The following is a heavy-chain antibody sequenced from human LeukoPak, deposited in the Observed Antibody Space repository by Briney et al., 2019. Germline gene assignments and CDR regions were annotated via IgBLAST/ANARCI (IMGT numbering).Heavy chain of an antibody. CDR2: IYYTGGT. J-gene: IGHJ4*02. CDR3: ARGFYDSAGYSTPFDS. CDR1: GGSISRNY. Sequence: PSETLSLTCTVSGGSISRNYWNWIRQPPGKGLEWIGYIYYTGGTKYNPSLESRVTVSVDTSKNQFSLKLSSVSAADTAVYYCARGFYDSAGYSTPFDSWGQGIPVAVSS. D-gene: IGHD3-22*01. V-gene: IGHV4-59*01.